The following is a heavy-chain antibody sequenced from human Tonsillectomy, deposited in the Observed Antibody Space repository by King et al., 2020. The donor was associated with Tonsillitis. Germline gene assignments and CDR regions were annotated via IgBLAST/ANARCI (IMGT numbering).Heavy chain of an antibody. CDR2: IKGDGSAT. D-gene: IGHD3-10*01. Sequence: VQLVESGGVLVQPGGSLRLSCAASGFTFSSYWMNWVRQAPGKGLEWVANIKGDGSATNYVDSVKGRFTLSRENAKNSLFLEMNTLRVEVTDVYYCARVDYFSGSWPHWGQGTLVTVSS. V-gene: IGHV3-7*01. CDR3: ARVDYFSGSWPH. J-gene: IGHJ4*02. CDR1: GFTFSSYW.